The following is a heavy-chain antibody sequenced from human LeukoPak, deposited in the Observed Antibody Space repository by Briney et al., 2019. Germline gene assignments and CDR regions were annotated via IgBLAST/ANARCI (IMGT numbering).Heavy chain of an antibody. D-gene: IGHD3-16*02. CDR1: GFTFSSYG. Sequence: GGFLRLSCAASGFTFSSYGMHWVRQAPGKGLEWVAVISNDGSTKKYADSVKGRFTISRDNSKNTLYVQMNSLRADDAAVYYCAKGRSSYPMDYIFDFWGQGTLVTVSS. CDR2: ISNDGSTK. V-gene: IGHV3-30*18. J-gene: IGHJ4*02. CDR3: AKGRSSYPMDYIFDF.